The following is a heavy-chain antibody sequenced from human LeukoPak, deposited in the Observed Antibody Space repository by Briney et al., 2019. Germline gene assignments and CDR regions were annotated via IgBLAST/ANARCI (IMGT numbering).Heavy chain of an antibody. J-gene: IGHJ3*02. D-gene: IGHD6-6*01. CDR2: MNPNSGNT. V-gene: IGHV1-8*01. Sequence: ASVKVSCKSSGYTFTSYDINWVRPATGQGLEWMGWMNPNSGNTGYAQKFQGRVTMTRNTSISTAYMELSSLRSEDTAVYYCARGVSIAADDAFDIWGQGTMVTVSS. CDR1: GYTFTSYD. CDR3: ARGVSIAADDAFDI.